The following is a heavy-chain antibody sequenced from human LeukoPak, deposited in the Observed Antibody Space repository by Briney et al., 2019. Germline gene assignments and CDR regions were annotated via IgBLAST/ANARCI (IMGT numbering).Heavy chain of an antibody. Sequence: SETLSLTCTVSGYSISSGYYWGWIRQPPGKGLEWIGSIYHSGSTYYNPSLKSRVTISVDTSKNQFSLKLSSVTAADTAVYYCARYDTRGIDYWGQGTLVTVSS. D-gene: IGHD3-9*01. CDR1: GYSISSGYY. V-gene: IGHV4-38-2*02. J-gene: IGHJ4*02. CDR2: IYHSGST. CDR3: ARYDTRGIDY.